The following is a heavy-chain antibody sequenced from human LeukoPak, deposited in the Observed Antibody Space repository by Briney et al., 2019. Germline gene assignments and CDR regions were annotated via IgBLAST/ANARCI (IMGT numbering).Heavy chain of an antibody. CDR1: GYTFTGYY. V-gene: IGHV1-2*02. CDR2: INPNSGGT. CDR3: ARSLGITFGGVIVSLTTLFDY. J-gene: IGHJ4*02. D-gene: IGHD3-16*02. Sequence: EASVKVSCKASGYTFTGYYMHWVRQAPGQGLEWMGWINPNSGGTNYAQKFQGRVTMTRDTSISTAYMELSRLRSDDTAVYYCARSLGITFGGVIVSLTTLFDYWGQGTLVTVSS.